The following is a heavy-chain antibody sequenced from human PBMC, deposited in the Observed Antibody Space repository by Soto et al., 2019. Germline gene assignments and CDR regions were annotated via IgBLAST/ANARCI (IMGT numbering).Heavy chain of an antibody. CDR3: ARGNWNYQSYNWFDP. D-gene: IGHD1-7*01. CDR1: GFTFSSYD. J-gene: IGHJ5*02. CDR2: IGTAGDT. Sequence: HPGGSLRPSCAASGFTFSSYDMHWVRQATGKGLEWVSAIGTAGDTYYPGSVKGRFTISRENAKNSLYLQMNSLRAGDTAVYYCARGNWNYQSYNWFDPWGQGTLVTVSS. V-gene: IGHV3-13*01.